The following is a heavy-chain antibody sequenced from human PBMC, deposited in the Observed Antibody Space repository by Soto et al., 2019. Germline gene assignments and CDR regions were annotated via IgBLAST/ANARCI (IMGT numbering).Heavy chain of an antibody. V-gene: IGHV1-3*01. Sequence: VASVKVSCKASGYTFTSYAMHWVRQAPGQRLEWMGWINAGNGNTKYSQKFQGRVTITRDTSASTAYMELSSPRSEDTAVYYCASHLGGSGSYYKFSFAYGMDVWGQGTTVTVSS. CDR3: ASHLGGSGSYYKFSFAYGMDV. D-gene: IGHD3-10*01. CDR1: GYTFTSYA. CDR2: INAGNGNT. J-gene: IGHJ6*02.